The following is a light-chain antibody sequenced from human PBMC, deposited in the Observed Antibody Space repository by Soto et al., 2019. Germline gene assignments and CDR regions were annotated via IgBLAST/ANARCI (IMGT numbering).Light chain of an antibody. CDR3: EQRSNWPPLT. J-gene: IGKJ4*01. CDR2: DAS. CDR1: QSVSSY. V-gene: IGKV3-11*01. Sequence: EIVLTQSPATLSLSPGERATLSCRASQSVSSYLAWYQQKPGQAPRLLIYDASNRATGIPARFSCSGSGTDFTLTISSLEPEDFAVYYGEQRSNWPPLTFGGGTKVEIK.